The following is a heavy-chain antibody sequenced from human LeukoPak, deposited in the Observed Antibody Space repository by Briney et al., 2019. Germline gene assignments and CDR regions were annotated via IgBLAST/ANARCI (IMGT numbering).Heavy chain of an antibody. J-gene: IGHJ4*02. CDR3: ARDKFVDTRLGDR. CDR2: IYHSGST. V-gene: IGHV4-38-2*02. CDR1: GYSISSGYY. Sequence: SETLSLTCTVSGYSISSGYYWGWIRQPPGKGLEWIGSIYHSGSTYYNPSLKSRVTISVDTSKNQFSLKLSSVTAADTAVYYCARDKFVDTRLGDRWGQGTLVTVSS. D-gene: IGHD1-26*01.